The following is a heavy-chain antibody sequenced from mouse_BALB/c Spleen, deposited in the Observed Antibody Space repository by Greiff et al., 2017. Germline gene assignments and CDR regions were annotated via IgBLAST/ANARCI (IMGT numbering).Heavy chain of an antibody. V-gene: IGHV1-7*01. J-gene: IGHJ3*01. CDR2: INPCTGYT. CDR3: ARGAYGTGFAY. CDR1: GYTFTSYW. D-gene: IGHD2-1*01. Sequence: VQLQQSGAELAKPGASVKMSCKASGYTFTSYWMHWVKQRPGQGLEWIGYINPCTGYTEYNQKFKDKATLTADKSSSTAYMQLSSLTSEDSAVYYCARGAYGTGFAYWGQGTLVTVSA.